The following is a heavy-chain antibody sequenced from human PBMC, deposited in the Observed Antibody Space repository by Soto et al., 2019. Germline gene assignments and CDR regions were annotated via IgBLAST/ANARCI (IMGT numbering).Heavy chain of an antibody. CDR1: GGTFRSYA. J-gene: IGHJ4*02. V-gene: IGHV1-69*06. CDR3: AKDQASGQGSFDS. CDR2: IIPIFGTA. Sequence: SVKVSCKASGGTFRSYAISWVRQAPGQGLEWMGGIIPIFGTANYAQKFQGRVTITADNSKNTQFLQMNSLRADDTAVYYCAKDQASGQGSFDSWGQGTLVTVSS. D-gene: IGHD2-15*01.